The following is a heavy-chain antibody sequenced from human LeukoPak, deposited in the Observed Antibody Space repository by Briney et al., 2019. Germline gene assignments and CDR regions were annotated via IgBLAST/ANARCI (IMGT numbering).Heavy chain of an antibody. D-gene: IGHD2-15*01. V-gene: IGHV4-59*01. CDR1: GGSISSYY. Sequence: SETLSLTCTVSGGSISSYYWSWIRQPPGKGLEWIGYIYYSGSTNYNPSLKSRVTISVDTPKNQFSLKLSSVTAADTAVYYCASSSGGSWYYYMDVWGKGTTVTVSS. J-gene: IGHJ6*03. CDR2: IYYSGST. CDR3: ASSSGGSWYYYMDV.